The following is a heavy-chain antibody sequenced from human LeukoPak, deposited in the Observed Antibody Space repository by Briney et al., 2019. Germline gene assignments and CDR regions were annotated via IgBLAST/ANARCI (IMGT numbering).Heavy chain of an antibody. V-gene: IGHV4-34*01. CDR2: INHSGST. D-gene: IGHD2-15*01. CDR1: GGSFSGYY. CDR3: ARGSRCYRRGNYFDY. J-gene: IGHJ4*02. Sequence: SETLSLTCAVYGGSFSGYYWSWIRQPPGKGLEWIGEINHSGSTNYNPSLKSRVTISVDTSKNQFSLKLSSVTAADTAVYYCARGSRCYRRGNYFDYWGQGTLVTVSS.